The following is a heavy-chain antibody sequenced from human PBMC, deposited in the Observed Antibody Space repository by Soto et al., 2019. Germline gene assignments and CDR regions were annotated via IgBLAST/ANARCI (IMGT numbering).Heavy chain of an antibody. D-gene: IGHD6-19*01. CDR1: GGSIGSYY. V-gene: IGHV4-4*07. J-gene: IGHJ6*02. CDR2: IYTSGST. Sequence: PSETLSLTCTVSGGSIGSYYWSWIRQPAGKGLEWIGRIYTSGSTNYNPSLKSRVTMSVDTSKNQFSLKLSSVTAADTAVYYGARGGRGLQWLDGAYYYYGMDGWGQGTTFT. CDR3: ARGGRGLQWLDGAYYYYGMDG.